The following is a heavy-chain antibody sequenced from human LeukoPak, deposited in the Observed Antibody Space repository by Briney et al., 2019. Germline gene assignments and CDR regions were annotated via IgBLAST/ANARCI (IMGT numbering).Heavy chain of an antibody. CDR3: ARGASGLWRYNGMDV. J-gene: IGHJ6*02. CDR2: IRSKAYGATM. Sequence: GGSVRLSCRACGFTFGDYAMTWVRQARGEGLEGVGFIRSKAYGATMEYAASVEGRFTISRDDSKSIAYLLMNSLKTEDTAVYYCARGASGLWRYNGMDVWGQGTTVTVSS. CDR1: GFTFGDYA. D-gene: IGHD2-21*01. V-gene: IGHV3-49*04.